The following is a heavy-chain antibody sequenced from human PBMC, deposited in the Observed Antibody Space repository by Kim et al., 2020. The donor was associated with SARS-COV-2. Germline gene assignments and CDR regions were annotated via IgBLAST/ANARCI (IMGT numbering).Heavy chain of an antibody. Sequence: SETLSLTCAVYGGSFSGYYWSWIRQPPGKGLEWIGEINHSGSTNYNPSLKSRVTISVDTSKNQFSLKLSSVTAADTAVYYCARGLRDGYKYYYYYGMDVWGQVTTVTVSS. CDR2: INHSGST. CDR1: GGSFSGYY. D-gene: IGHD5-12*01. V-gene: IGHV4-34*01. CDR3: ARGLRDGYKYYYYYGMDV. J-gene: IGHJ6*02.